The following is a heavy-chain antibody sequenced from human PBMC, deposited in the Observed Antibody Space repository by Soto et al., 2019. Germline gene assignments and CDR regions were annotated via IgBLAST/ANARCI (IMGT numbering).Heavy chain of an antibody. J-gene: IGHJ6*02. D-gene: IGHD2-15*01. CDR2: IYYSGST. V-gene: IGHV4-59*01. CDR1: GGSISSYY. CDR3: ARMVVAATHYYYGMDV. Sequence: PSETLSLTCTVSGGSISSYYWSWIRQPPGKGLEWIGYIYYSGSTNYNPSLKSRVTISVDTSKNQFSLKLSSVTAADTAVYYCARMVVAATHYYYGMDVWGQGTTVTVSS.